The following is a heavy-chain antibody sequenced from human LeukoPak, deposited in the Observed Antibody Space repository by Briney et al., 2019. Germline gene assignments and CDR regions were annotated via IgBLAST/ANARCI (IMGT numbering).Heavy chain of an antibody. D-gene: IGHD4-17*01. Sequence: GRSLRLSCAASGFTFDDYAMHWVRQAPGKGLEWVSGINWNSGSIDYAGSVKGRFTISRDNAKNSLYLQMNSLRAEDTAVYYCARPYGDYVLDYWGQGTLVTVSS. CDR3: ARPYGDYVLDY. J-gene: IGHJ4*02. CDR1: GFTFDDYA. CDR2: INWNSGSI. V-gene: IGHV3-9*01.